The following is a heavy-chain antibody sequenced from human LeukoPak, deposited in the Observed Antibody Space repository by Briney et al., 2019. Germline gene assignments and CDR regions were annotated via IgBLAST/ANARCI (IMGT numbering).Heavy chain of an antibody. CDR2: ISAYNGNT. J-gene: IGHJ3*02. D-gene: IGHD1-26*01. Sequence: GASVKVSCKASGYTFTSYGISWVRQAPGQRLEWMGWISAYNGNTNYAQRLQGRVTMTTDTSTSTAYMELRSLRSDDTAVYYCARVRWELLFDAFDIWGQGTMVTVSS. V-gene: IGHV1-18*01. CDR3: ARVRWELLFDAFDI. CDR1: GYTFTSYG.